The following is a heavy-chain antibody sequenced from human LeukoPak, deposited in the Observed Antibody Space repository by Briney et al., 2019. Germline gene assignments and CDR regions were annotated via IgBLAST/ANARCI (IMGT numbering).Heavy chain of an antibody. CDR1: GGTFSSYA. V-gene: IGHV1-69*04. CDR2: IIPILGIA. J-gene: IGHJ4*02. Sequence: ASVKVSCKASGGTFSSYAISWVRQAPGQGLEWMGRIIPILGIANYAQKFQGRVTITADKSTSTAYMELSSLRSEDTAVYSCARGSHYYDSSGYYVVWGQGTLVTVSS. D-gene: IGHD3-22*01. CDR3: ARGSHYYDSSGYYVV.